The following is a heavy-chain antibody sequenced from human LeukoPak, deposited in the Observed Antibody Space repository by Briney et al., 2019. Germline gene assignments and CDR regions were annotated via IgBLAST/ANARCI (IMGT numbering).Heavy chain of an antibody. J-gene: IGHJ4*01. CDR1: GFTFSGYW. Sequence: GGSLRLSCAASGFTFSGYWMHLVRQVPGKGLVWVSRLNTDGSSTSYADSVKGRFTISRDNAKNTLYLQMNSLRAEDTAMYYCARAVYYSNYLGYWGQGTLVTVSS. V-gene: IGHV3-74*01. D-gene: IGHD3-10*01. CDR3: ARAVYYSNYLGY. CDR2: LNTDGSST.